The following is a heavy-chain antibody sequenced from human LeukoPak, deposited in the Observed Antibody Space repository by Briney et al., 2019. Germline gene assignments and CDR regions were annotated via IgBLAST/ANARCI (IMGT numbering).Heavy chain of an antibody. Sequence: GGSLRLSCAASGFTFSSYSMNWVRQAPGKGLEWVSSISSSSSYIYYADSVKGRFTIPRDNAKNSLYLQMNSLRAEDTAVYYCARDRRYSYGPPDFDYWGQGTLVTVSS. D-gene: IGHD5-18*01. J-gene: IGHJ4*02. CDR3: ARDRRYSYGPPDFDY. V-gene: IGHV3-21*01. CDR1: GFTFSSYS. CDR2: ISSSSSYI.